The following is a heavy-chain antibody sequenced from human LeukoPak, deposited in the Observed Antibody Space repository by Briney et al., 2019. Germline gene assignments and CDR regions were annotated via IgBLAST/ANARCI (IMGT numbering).Heavy chain of an antibody. J-gene: IGHJ5*02. CDR2: IYYSGSA. CDR3: TRRGGSSSSDWFDP. V-gene: IGHV4-61*01. CDR1: GGSVSSGSYY. D-gene: IGHD6-6*01. Sequence: PSETLSLTCTVSGGSVSSGSYYWSWIRQPPGKGLEWIGYIYYSGSAKYNPSLKSRVTISVDTSKNQFSLKLSSVTAADTAVYYCTRRGGSSSSDWFDPWGQGTLVIVSS.